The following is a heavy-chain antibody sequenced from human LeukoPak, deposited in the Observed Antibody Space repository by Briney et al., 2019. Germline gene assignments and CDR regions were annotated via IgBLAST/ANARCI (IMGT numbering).Heavy chain of an antibody. Sequence: GGSLRLSYAACGFTVSSNYMSWVRQAPGKGLEWVSVIYSGGSTYYADSVKGRFAISRDNSKNTLYLQMNSLRAEDTAVYYCARDRYTIFGVVTPDMDVWGKGTTVTVSS. V-gene: IGHV3-66*02. D-gene: IGHD3-3*01. CDR2: IYSGGST. CDR1: GFTVSSNY. J-gene: IGHJ6*03. CDR3: ARDRYTIFGVVTPDMDV.